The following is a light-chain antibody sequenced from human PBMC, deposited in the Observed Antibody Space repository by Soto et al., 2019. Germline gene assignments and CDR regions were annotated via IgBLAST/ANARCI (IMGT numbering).Light chain of an antibody. CDR1: ISDVGGYNY. J-gene: IGLJ3*02. CDR2: EVS. CDR3: TSFTSSTNWV. Sequence: QSVLTQPSSVSGSPGQSITISCTGTISDVGGYNYVSWFQQHPGKAPKLKIYEVSNLPSGVSNRFSGSKSGYTASLTISELQAEDEADYYCTSFTSSTNWVFGGGTK. V-gene: IGLV2-14*03.